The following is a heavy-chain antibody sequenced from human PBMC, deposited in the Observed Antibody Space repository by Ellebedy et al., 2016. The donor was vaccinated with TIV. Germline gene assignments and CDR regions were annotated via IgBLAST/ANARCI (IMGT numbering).Heavy chain of an antibody. Sequence: AASVKVSCKTSAGTFSSYAISWVRQAPGQGLEWMGVIVPMFGTANYARKFQGRITITADESTSTAYMELSSLRSEDTAVYYCARVWLSRSAAAGFSSPPYYSYGMDVWGQGTTVTVSS. CDR1: AGTFSSYA. D-gene: IGHD6-13*01. CDR2: IVPMFGTA. J-gene: IGHJ6*02. V-gene: IGHV1-69*13. CDR3: ARVWLSRSAAAGFSSPPYYSYGMDV.